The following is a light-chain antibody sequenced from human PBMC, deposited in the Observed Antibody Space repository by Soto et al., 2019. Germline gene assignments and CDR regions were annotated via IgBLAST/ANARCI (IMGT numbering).Light chain of an antibody. Sequence: QSALTQPRSVSGSPGQSVTISCTGTSSDVGRYNYVSWYQQHPGKAPKLIIYDVTKRPSGVPDRFSGSKSGNTASLTISGLQAEDEVDYYCCSYAGGYIFVFGTGT. V-gene: IGLV2-11*01. CDR1: SSDVGRYNY. CDR2: DVT. J-gene: IGLJ1*01. CDR3: CSYAGGYIFV.